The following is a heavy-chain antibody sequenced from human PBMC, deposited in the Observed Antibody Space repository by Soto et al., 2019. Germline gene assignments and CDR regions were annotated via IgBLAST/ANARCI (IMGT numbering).Heavy chain of an antibody. CDR1: DCSIRRNH. J-gene: IGHJ6*03. CDR3: ARLGFGVVPAATRDYYYYYYMDV. CDR2: IYYSGST. Sequence: SETLSHSRTVSDCSIRRNHWSWIRQPPETGLDWIGYIYYSGSTNYNPSLKSRVTISVDTSKNQFSLKLSAVTGADTVVYYCARLGFGVVPAATRDYYYYYYMDVWGKGTTVTVSS. V-gene: IGHV4-59*08. D-gene: IGHD2-2*01.